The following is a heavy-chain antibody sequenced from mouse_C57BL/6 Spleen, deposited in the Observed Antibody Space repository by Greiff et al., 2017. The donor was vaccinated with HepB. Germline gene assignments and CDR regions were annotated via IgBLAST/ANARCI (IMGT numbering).Heavy chain of an antibody. CDR2: IDPNSGGT. D-gene: IGHD2-4*01. Sequence: VQLQQSGAELVKPGASVKLSCKASGYTFTSYWMHWVKQRPGRGLEWIGRIDPNSGGTKYNEKFKSKATLTVDKPSSTAYMQLSSLTSEDSAVYDCARFGDYDAWFAYWGQGTLVTVSA. J-gene: IGHJ3*01. CDR3: ARFGDYDAWFAY. V-gene: IGHV1-72*01. CDR1: GYTFTSYW.